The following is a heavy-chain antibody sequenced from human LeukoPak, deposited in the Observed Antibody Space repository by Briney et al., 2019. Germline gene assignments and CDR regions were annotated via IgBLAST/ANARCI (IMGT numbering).Heavy chain of an antibody. CDR2: IYYSGST. CDR1: GGSISSSSYY. J-gene: IGHJ4*02. D-gene: IGHD3-10*01. Sequence: SETLSLTCNVSGGSISSSSYYWGWIRQPPGKGLEWIGSIYYSGSTYYNPSLKSRVTISVDTSKNQFSLKLRSVTAADTAVYYCARPTRGGSGNYDYFDYWGQGTLVTVSS. V-gene: IGHV4-39*01. CDR3: ARPTRGGSGNYDYFDY.